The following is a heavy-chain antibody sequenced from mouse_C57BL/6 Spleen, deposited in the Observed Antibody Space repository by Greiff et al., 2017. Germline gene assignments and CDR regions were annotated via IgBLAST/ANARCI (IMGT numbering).Heavy chain of an antibody. CDR3: ARRITTVVATPAFDY. V-gene: IGHV1-81*01. CDR2: IYPRSGNT. D-gene: IGHD1-1*01. Sequence: VQLQQSGAELARPGASVKLSCKASGYTFTSYGISWVKQRTGQGLEWIGEIYPRSGNTYYNEKFKGKATLTADKSSSTAYMELRSLTSEDSAVYFCARRITTVVATPAFDYGGQGTTLTVSS. CDR1: GYTFTSYG. J-gene: IGHJ2*01.